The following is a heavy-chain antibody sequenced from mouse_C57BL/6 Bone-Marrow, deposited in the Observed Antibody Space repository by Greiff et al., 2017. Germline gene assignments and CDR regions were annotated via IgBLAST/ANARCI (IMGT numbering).Heavy chain of an antibody. J-gene: IGHJ2*01. D-gene: IGHD2-2*01. CDR2: IYPGSGST. CDR1: GYTFTSYW. CDR3: ARIYGYDPYYFDY. Sequence: VQLQQSGAELVKPGASVKMSCKASGYTFTSYWITWVKQRPGQGLEWIGDIYPGSGSTNYNEKFKSKATLTVDTSSSTAYMQLSSLTSEDSAVYYCARIYGYDPYYFDYWGQGTTLTVSS. V-gene: IGHV1-55*01.